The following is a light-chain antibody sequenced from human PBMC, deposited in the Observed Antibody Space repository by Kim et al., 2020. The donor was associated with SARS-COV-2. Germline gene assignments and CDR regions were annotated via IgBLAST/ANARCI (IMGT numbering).Light chain of an antibody. CDR2: GTS. J-gene: IGKJ4*01. V-gene: IGKV3-20*01. CDR3: QKYGRSPPVS. CDR1: QSIDSRY. Sequence: EIVLTQSPGTLSLSPGERAALSCRASQSIDSRYLAWYQQKSGQAPRLLIYGTSTRATGIPDRFIGSGSGTDFTLTISGLEPEDFAVYYCQKYGRSPPVSFGGGTKGYIK.